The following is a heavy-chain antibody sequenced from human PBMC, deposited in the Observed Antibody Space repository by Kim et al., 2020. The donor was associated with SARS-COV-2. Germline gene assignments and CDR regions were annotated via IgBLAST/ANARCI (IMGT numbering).Heavy chain of an antibody. D-gene: IGHD5-18*01. J-gene: IGHJ4*02. CDR1: VASVGSGDYY. CDR3: ARGQQQFETRDSEGWCYFDY. V-gene: IGHV4-61*08. Sequence: SETLSLTCTVSVASVGSGDYYWSWIRQPPGKGLEWIGYIYYSGSTNYNPSLKSRVSISIDTSKNQFSLKLSSVTAADTAVYYCARGQQQFETRDSEGWCYFDYWGQGTLVTVSS. CDR2: IYYSGST.